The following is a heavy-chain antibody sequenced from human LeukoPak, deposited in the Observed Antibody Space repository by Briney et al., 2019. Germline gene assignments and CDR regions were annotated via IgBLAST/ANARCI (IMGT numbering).Heavy chain of an antibody. D-gene: IGHD3-22*01. Sequence: GASVKVSCKASGGTFSSYAISWVRQAPGQGLEWMGRIIPILGMANYAQKFQGRVTITADKSTSTAYMELSSLRSEDTAVYYCASSLSRNYYDSSDWFDPWGQGTLVTVSS. CDR3: ASSLSRNYYDSSDWFDP. V-gene: IGHV1-69*04. J-gene: IGHJ5*02. CDR1: GGTFSSYA. CDR2: IIPILGMA.